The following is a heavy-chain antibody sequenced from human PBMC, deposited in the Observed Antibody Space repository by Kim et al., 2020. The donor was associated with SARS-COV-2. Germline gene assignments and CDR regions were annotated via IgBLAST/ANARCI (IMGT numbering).Heavy chain of an antibody. V-gene: IGHV4-59*13. CDR2: IYYSGST. D-gene: IGHD3-10*01. J-gene: IGHJ4*02. CDR1: GGSISSYY. Sequence: SETLSLTCTVSGGSISSYYWSWIRQPPGKGLEWIGYIYYSGSTNYNPSLKSRVTISVDTSKNQFSLKLSSVTAADTAVYYCARDRGAGDYFDYWGQGTLVTVSS. CDR3: ARDRGAGDYFDY.